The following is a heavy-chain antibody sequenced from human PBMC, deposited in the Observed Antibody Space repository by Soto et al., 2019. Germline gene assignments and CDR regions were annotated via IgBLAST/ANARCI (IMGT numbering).Heavy chain of an antibody. CDR3: ARAVGTMIGYYYYGMDV. Sequence: GASVKVSCKASGGTFSSYAISWVRQAPGQGIEWMGGIIPIFGTANYAQKFQGRVTITADESTSTAYMELSSLRSEDTAVYYCARAVGTMIGYYYYGMDVWGQGTTVTVSS. CDR2: IIPIFGTA. J-gene: IGHJ6*02. V-gene: IGHV1-69*13. D-gene: IGHD3-22*01. CDR1: GGTFSSYA.